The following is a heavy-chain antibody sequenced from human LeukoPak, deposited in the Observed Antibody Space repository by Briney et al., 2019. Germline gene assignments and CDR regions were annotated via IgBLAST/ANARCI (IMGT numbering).Heavy chain of an antibody. D-gene: IGHD2-15*01. CDR2: IWYDGSNK. CDR1: GFTFSSYG. Sequence: GGSLRLSCAASGFTFSSYGMHWVRQAPGKGLEWVAVIWYDGSNKYYADSVKGRFTISRDNSKNTLYLQMNSLRAEDTAVYYCARDDDIVGGPTPDYWGQGTLVTVSS. V-gene: IGHV3-33*01. J-gene: IGHJ4*02. CDR3: ARDDDIVGGPTPDY.